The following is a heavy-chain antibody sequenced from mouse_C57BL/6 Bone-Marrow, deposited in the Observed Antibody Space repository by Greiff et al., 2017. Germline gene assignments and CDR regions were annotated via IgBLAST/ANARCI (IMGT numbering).Heavy chain of an antibody. V-gene: IGHV1-81*01. J-gene: IGHJ4*01. D-gene: IGHD1-1*01. CDR1: GYTFTSYG. CDR2: IYPRSGNT. Sequence: QVHVKQSGAELARPGASVKLSCKASGYTFTSYGISWVKQRTGQGLEWIGEIYPRSGNTYYNEKFKGKATLTADKSSSTAYMELRSLTSEDAAVYFCARYYYGSIYYAMDYWGQGTSVTVSS. CDR3: ARYYYGSIYYAMDY.